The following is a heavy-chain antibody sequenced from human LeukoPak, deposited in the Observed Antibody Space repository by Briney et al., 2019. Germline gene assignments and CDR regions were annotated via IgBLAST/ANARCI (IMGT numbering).Heavy chain of an antibody. V-gene: IGHV4-59*12. Sequence: SETLSLTCTVSGDSISSYYWSWIRQPPGKGLEWIGYIYYSGSTNYNPSLKSRVTISVDTSKNQFSLKLSSVTAADTAVYYCASKYYNILTGYLYYGTDIWGQGTTVTVSS. J-gene: IGHJ6*02. CDR3: ASKYYNILTGYLYYGTDI. D-gene: IGHD3-9*01. CDR2: IYYSGST. CDR1: GDSISSYY.